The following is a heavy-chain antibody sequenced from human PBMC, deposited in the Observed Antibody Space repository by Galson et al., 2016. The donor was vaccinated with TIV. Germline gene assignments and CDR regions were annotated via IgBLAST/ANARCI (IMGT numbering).Heavy chain of an antibody. V-gene: IGHV3-30*02. CDR2: IRFDETTK. Sequence: SLRLSCAASGFTFSNYDMHWVRQAPGKGLEWVAFIRFDETTKYYGDSVKGRFTISRDNSKNTLYLQMNSLRPEDTALCYCARKDQPILVVGPAGGASDLWGQGTMVIVSS. D-gene: IGHD2-15*01. J-gene: IGHJ3*01. CDR3: ARKDQPILVVGPAGGASDL. CDR1: GFTFSNYD.